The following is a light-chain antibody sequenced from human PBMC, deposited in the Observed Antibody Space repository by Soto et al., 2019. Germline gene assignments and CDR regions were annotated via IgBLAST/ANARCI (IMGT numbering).Light chain of an antibody. CDR3: QQYNDYVNS. Sequence: DIQMTQSHSTLSASVGDRVTISCRASQSISSWLAWYQQKPGMTPKLLIYDASRLESGVPSRFSGSGSGTEFTLTISSLQPDDFATYYCQQYNDYVNSFGQGTKLEMK. CDR2: DAS. CDR1: QSISSW. V-gene: IGKV1-5*01. J-gene: IGKJ2*01.